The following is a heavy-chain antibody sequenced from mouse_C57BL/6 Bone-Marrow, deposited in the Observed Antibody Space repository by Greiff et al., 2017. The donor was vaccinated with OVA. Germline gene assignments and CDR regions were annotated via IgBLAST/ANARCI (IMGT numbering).Heavy chain of an antibody. J-gene: IGHJ4*01. CDR1: GFTFTDYY. CDR2: ISNGGGST. Sequence: EVLLVESGGGLVQPGASLKLSCAASGFTFTDYYMYWVRQTPEKRLEWVAYISNGGGSTYYPDTVKGRSTMSRDNAKNTLYLQMSRLKSEDTAMYYGARQFITTPYYAMDYWGQGTSVTVSS. CDR3: ARQFITTPYYAMDY. V-gene: IGHV5-12*01. D-gene: IGHD1-1*01.